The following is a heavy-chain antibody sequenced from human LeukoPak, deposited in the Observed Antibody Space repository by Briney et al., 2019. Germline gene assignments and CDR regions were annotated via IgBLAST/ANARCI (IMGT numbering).Heavy chain of an antibody. D-gene: IGHD1-26*01. CDR2: IDPNSGGT. CDR1: GYTFTGYY. Sequence: ASVKVSCKASGYTFTGYYMHWVRQAPGQGLEWMGRIDPNSGGTNYAQKFQGRVTMTRDTSISTAYMELSRLRSDDTAVYYCARDPSSGVGATMWGQGTLVTVSS. CDR3: ARDPSSGVGATM. J-gene: IGHJ4*02. V-gene: IGHV1-2*06.